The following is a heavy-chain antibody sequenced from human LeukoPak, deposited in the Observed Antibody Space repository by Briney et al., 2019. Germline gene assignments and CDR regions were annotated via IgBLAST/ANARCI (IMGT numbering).Heavy chain of an antibody. Sequence: ASVKVSCKASGFTFTSYDINWVRQASGQGLEWMGWMNPNNGNTGYAQKFQGRVTMTRDTSISTAYMELRGLRSEDTAVYYCVRDGEGVAISVNYWFDPWGQGTLVTFSS. CDR3: VRDGEGVAISVNYWFDP. CDR2: MNPNNGNT. CDR1: GFTFTSYD. D-gene: IGHD3-10*01. J-gene: IGHJ5*02. V-gene: IGHV1-8*01.